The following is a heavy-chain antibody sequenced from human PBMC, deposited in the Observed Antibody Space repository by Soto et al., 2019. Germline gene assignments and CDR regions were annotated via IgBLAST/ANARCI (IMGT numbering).Heavy chain of an antibody. CDR1: GFTFNRYG. CDR2: IWYHGSSE. J-gene: IGHJ4*02. Sequence: QVKLVESGGGVVQPGRSLRLSCAASGFTFNRYGMHWVRQAPGKGLEWVAVIWYHGSSEYYADSVKGRFTISRDNSNITLFLQMNSLRAEDTAVYYCARGVDYFDYWGQGTLVTVSS. V-gene: IGHV3-33*01. CDR3: ARGVDYFDY.